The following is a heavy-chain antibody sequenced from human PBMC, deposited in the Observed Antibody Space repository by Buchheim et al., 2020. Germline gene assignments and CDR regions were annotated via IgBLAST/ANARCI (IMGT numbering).Heavy chain of an antibody. D-gene: IGHD3-3*01. Sequence: EVQLLESGGGLVQPGGSLRLSCAASGFTFSSYAMSWVRQAPGKGLEWVSAISGSGGSTYYADSVKGRFTISRDNSKKTLYLQMNSLRAEDTAVYYCAKGGMGDFWSGYYIFYYYGMDVWGQGTT. CDR1: GFTFSSYA. CDR3: AKGGMGDFWSGYYIFYYYGMDV. J-gene: IGHJ6*02. CDR2: ISGSGGST. V-gene: IGHV3-23*01.